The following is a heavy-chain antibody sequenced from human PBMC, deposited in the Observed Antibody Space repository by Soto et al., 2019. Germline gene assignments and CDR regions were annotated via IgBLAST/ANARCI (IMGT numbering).Heavy chain of an antibody. CDR2: ISYDGSNK. J-gene: IGHJ6*02. CDR3: ARDNDYYDSGYGMDV. D-gene: IGHD3-22*01. Sequence: QVQLVESGGGVVQPGRSLRLSCAASGFTFSSYAMHWVRQAPGKGLEWVAVISYDGSNKYYADSVKGQCNISRDNSKNTLYLQMNSLRAEDTAVYYCARDNDYYDSGYGMDVWGQGTTVTVSS. CDR1: GFTFSSYA. V-gene: IGHV3-30-3*01.